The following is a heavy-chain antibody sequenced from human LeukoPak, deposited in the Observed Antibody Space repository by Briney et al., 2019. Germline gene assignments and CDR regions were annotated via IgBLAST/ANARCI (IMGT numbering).Heavy chain of an antibody. J-gene: IGHJ1*01. D-gene: IGHD3-10*01. Sequence: PGGSLRLSCAASGFTVSSNYMSWVRQAPGKGLEWVSVIYSGGSTYYADSVKGRFTISRDNSKNTLYLQMNSLRAEDTAVYYCARETFYGSGSLYFQHWGQGTLVTVSS. CDR3: ARETFYGSGSLYFQH. CDR2: IYSGGST. CDR1: GFTVSSNY. V-gene: IGHV3-66*01.